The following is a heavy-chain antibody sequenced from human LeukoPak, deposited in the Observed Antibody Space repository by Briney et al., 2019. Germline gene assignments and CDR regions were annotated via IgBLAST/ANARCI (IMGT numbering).Heavy chain of an antibody. CDR3: TTDLYCSSTSCYNSFDY. Sequence: GGSLRLSCAASGFTFSNAWLSWVRQAPGKGLELVCRIKSKTDGGTTDYAPPVKGRFTISRDDSKNTLYLQMNSLKTEDTAVYYCTTDLYCSSTSCYNSFDYWGQGTLVTVSS. CDR2: IKSKTDGGTT. CDR1: GFTFSNAW. V-gene: IGHV3-15*01. D-gene: IGHD2-2*02. J-gene: IGHJ4*02.